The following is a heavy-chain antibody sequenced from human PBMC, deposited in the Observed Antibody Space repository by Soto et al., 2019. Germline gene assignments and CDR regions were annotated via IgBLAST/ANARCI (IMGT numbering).Heavy chain of an antibody. J-gene: IGHJ5*02. V-gene: IGHV4-30-2*01. CDR2: IYHSGRT. CDR1: GGSISTGDYS. D-gene: IGHD3-22*01. Sequence: SETLSLTCAVSGGSISTGDYSWSWIRQPPGKGLEWIGYIYHSGRTYYNPSLKSRVTISVDRSTNQFSLKLSSVTAADTAVYYCARDSDYYPLMPCGQGTLVTVTS. CDR3: ARDSDYYPLMP.